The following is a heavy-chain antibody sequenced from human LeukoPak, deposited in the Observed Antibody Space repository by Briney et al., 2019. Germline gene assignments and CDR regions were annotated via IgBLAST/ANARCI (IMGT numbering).Heavy chain of an antibody. CDR1: GFTFSSCG. V-gene: IGHV3-48*02. J-gene: IGHJ4*02. CDR3: ARDAYGSSGYSPFDY. Sequence: GGSLRLSCAASGFTFSSCGMNWVRQAPGKGLEWVSYISSSSSPIYYADSVKGRFTISRDNAKNSLYLRMNSLRDEDTAVYYCARDAYGSSGYSPFDYWGQGTLVTVSS. D-gene: IGHD3-22*01. CDR2: ISSSSSPI.